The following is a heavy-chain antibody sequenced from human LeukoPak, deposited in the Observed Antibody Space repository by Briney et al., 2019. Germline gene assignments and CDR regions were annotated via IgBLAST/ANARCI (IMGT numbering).Heavy chain of an antibody. V-gene: IGHV4-61*01. CDR1: GGSVSSGSYY. Sequence: SETLSLTCTVSGGSVSSGSYYWTWIRQPPGRGLEWIGYIHYSGSANYNPSLKSRVTISVDTSKNQFSLKLSSVTAADTAVYYCARENYYGSGKIDYWGQGTLVTVSS. J-gene: IGHJ4*02. CDR2: IHYSGSA. CDR3: ARENYYGSGKIDY. D-gene: IGHD3-10*01.